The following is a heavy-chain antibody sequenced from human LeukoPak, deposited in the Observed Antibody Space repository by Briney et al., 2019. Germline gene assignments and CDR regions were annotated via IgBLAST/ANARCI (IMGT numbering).Heavy chain of an antibody. D-gene: IGHD1-1*01. J-gene: IGHJ2*01. CDR1: GGSITITNYY. Sequence: PSEALSLTCTVSGGSITITNYYWGWIRQPPGKGLEWIGNIYYDGSTYYNPSLKSRVTISVDTSKNQFSLKLSSVTAADTAVYYCARVPKQRERGAVRYWYFDLWGRGTLVTVSS. V-gene: IGHV4-39*07. CDR3: ARVPKQRERGAVRYWYFDL. CDR2: IYYDGST.